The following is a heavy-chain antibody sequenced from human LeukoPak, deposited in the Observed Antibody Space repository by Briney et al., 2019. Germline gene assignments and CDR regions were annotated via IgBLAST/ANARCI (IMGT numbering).Heavy chain of an antibody. Sequence: GGSLRLSCAASGFTFSSYGMSWVRQAPGKGLEWVSAISGSGGSTYYADSVKGRFTISRDNSKNTLYLQMNSLRAEDTAVYYCAKDSHLRITMIVATDYWGQGTLVTVSS. J-gene: IGHJ4*02. CDR2: ISGSGGST. CDR1: GFTFSSYG. V-gene: IGHV3-23*01. D-gene: IGHD3-22*01. CDR3: AKDSHLRITMIVATDY.